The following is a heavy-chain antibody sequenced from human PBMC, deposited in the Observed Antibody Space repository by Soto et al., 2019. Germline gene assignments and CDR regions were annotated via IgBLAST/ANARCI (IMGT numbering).Heavy chain of an antibody. CDR2: IYYTGST. J-gene: IGHJ4*02. CDR1: GGSISSYY. D-gene: IGHD3-16*01. Sequence: SETLSLTCTVSGGSISSYYWSWIRQPPGKGLEWIGNIYYTGSTNYNLSLKSRVSISIHTSQNQFSLKLSSVTAADTAVYYCATVGYNYEYYFDSWGQGTLVTVSS. V-gene: IGHV4-59*01. CDR3: ATVGYNYEYYFDS.